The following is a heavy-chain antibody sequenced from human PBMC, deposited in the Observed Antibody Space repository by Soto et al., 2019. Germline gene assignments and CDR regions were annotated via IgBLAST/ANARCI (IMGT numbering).Heavy chain of an antibody. V-gene: IGHV1-3*01. CDR3: ARDGAVAGNANFDY. Sequence: QVQLVQSGAEVKKPGASVKVSCKASGYTFTNYAIHWVRQGPGQRLEWMGWINAGNAKTKYSQKFQGRVTISRDTSASTAYMEMSGLRSEDTAVYYCARDGAVAGNANFDYWGQGTLVTVSS. CDR2: INAGNAKT. D-gene: IGHD6-19*01. J-gene: IGHJ4*02. CDR1: GYTFTNYA.